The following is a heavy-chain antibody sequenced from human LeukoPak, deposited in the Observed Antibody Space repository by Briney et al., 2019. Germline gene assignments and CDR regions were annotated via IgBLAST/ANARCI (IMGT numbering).Heavy chain of an antibody. CDR2: IKSKTDGGTT. V-gene: IGHV3-15*01. Sequence: SGGSLRLSCAASGFTFSNAWMSWVRQAPGKGLEWVGRIKSKTDGGTTDYTAPVKGRFPISRDVSKNTLYLQMNSLKTEDTAVYYCTTGPFDYYGSASYLANGMDVWGQGTTVTVSS. CDR3: TTGPFDYYGSASYLANGMDV. D-gene: IGHD3-10*01. CDR1: GFTFSNAW. J-gene: IGHJ6*02.